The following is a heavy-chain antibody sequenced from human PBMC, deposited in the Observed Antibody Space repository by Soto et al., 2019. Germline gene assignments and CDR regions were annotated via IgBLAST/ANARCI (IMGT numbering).Heavy chain of an antibody. V-gene: IGHV2-5*02. CDR1: GFSLSTSGVG. Sequence: QITLKESGPTLVKPTQTLTLPCTFSGFSLSTSGVGVGWIRQPPGKALERLALIYWDDDKRYSPSLKSRLTLTKDTYKIQVVRTMPTMDAVDTARYYCAHSNIVLVPAAMPGGFDPWGQGNLVTVSS. CDR2: IYWDDDK. CDR3: AHSNIVLVPAAMPGGFDP. J-gene: IGHJ5*02. D-gene: IGHD2-2*01.